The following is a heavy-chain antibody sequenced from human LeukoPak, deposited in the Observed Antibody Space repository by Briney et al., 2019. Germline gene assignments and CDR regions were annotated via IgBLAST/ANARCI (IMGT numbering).Heavy chain of an antibody. CDR3: AKAAAAHGGYFDY. CDR2: ISWNSGSI. Sequence: GGSLRLSCAASGFTFDDYAMHWVRQAPGKGLEWVSGISWNSGSIGYADSVKGRFTISRDNAKNPLYLQMNSLRAEDTALYYCAKAAAAHGGYFDYWGQGTLVTVSS. CDR1: GFTFDDYA. J-gene: IGHJ4*02. V-gene: IGHV3-9*01. D-gene: IGHD2-2*01.